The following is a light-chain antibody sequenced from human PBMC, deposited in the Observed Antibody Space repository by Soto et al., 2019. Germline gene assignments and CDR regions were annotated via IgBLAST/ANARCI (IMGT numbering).Light chain of an antibody. CDR2: KAS. CDR1: QTINNW. Sequence: DIQMTQSPSTLSASVGDRVTITCRASQTINNWLAWYQQKPGNPPKLLISKASNLESGVPSRFSGSGSETEFTLTISSLQPDDFATYYCQHYNSYSLLTFAGGTRVDIK. CDR3: QHYNSYSLLT. V-gene: IGKV1-5*03. J-gene: IGKJ4*01.